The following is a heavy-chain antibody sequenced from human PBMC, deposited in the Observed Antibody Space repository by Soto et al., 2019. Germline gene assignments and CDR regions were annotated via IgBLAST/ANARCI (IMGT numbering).Heavy chain of an antibody. CDR2: ISASGGTT. D-gene: IGHD2-21*01. CDR3: ANTHSPVVTLHTSPTFDP. V-gene: IGHV3-23*01. Sequence: WGSLTLSCAASGFTFRSYAMSGGRQGPGEGVEWVSAISASGGTTYHADSVKGRFTISRDNSKNTLYLQMNSLRAEDTAVYYCANTHSPVVTLHTSPTFDPCPHRPLLTVS. J-gene: IGHJ5*02. CDR1: GFTFRSYA.